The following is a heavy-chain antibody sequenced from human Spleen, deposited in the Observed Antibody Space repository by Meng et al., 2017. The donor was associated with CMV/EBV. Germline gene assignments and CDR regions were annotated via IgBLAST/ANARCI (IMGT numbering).Heavy chain of an antibody. J-gene: IGHJ6*02. CDR3: ARAFSGSYSYYYYYGMDV. D-gene: IGHD1-26*01. CDR2: IFSSGST. V-gene: IGHV4-39*07. Sequence: GSLRLSCNVSGGSISSSSNYWGWIRQPPGKGLEWIGAIFSSGSTHYNPSLKSRVTISLDTSKNQFSLKLSSVTAADTAVYYCARAFSGSYSYYYYYGMDVWGQGTTVTVSS. CDR1: GGSISSSSNY.